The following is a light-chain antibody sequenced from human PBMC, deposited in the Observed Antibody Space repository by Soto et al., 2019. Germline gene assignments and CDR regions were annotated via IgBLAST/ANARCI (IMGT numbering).Light chain of an antibody. CDR1: SSDVGRYNY. Sequence: QSALTQPASVSGSPGQSITISCTGTSSDVGRYNYVSWYQQHPGKAPKLMIYEVSNRPSGVSNRFYSSKSGNTASLTISGLQAEDEADYYCSSYTSSSTRVFGGGTKLTVL. V-gene: IGLV2-14*01. J-gene: IGLJ3*02. CDR2: EVS. CDR3: SSYTSSSTRV.